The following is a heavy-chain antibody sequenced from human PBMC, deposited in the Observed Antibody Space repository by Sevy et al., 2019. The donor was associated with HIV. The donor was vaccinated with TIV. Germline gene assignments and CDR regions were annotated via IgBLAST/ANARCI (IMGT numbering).Heavy chain of an antibody. Sequence: QAGGSLRLSCAASGFTFSYSGMHWVRQAPGKGLEWVTFIQYDGSNKYYADSVKGRFTISRDNSKNTPYLQMNSLRRDDTAVYYCAKNTAAVGTGGFDYWGQGTLVTVSS. CDR3: AKNTAAVGTGGFDY. CDR1: GFTFSYSG. D-gene: IGHD6-13*01. CDR2: IQYDGSNK. J-gene: IGHJ4*02. V-gene: IGHV3-30*02.